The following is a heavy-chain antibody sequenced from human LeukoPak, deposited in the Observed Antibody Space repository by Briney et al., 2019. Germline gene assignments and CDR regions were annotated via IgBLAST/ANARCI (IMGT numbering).Heavy chain of an antibody. V-gene: IGHV3-15*01. CDR2: IKSKTDGGTT. CDR3: TTDRVLLWFAEPSHNWFGP. CDR1: GFTFSNAW. Sequence: GGSLRLSCAASGFTFSNAWMSWVRQAPGKGLEWVGRIKSKTDGGTTDYAAPVKGRFTISRDDSKNTLYLQMNSLKTEDTAVYYCTTDRVLLWFAEPSHNWFGPWGQGTLVTVSS. D-gene: IGHD3-10*01. J-gene: IGHJ5*02.